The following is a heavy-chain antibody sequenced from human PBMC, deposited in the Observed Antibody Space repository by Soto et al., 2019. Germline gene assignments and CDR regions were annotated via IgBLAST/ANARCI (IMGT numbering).Heavy chain of an antibody. CDR2: INPSGGST. D-gene: IGHD2-15*01. CDR3: VRADRSGFYY. J-gene: IGHJ4*02. CDR1: GYTFTDYY. Sequence: GASVKVSCKASGYTFTDYYMHWVRQAPGQGLEWMGVINPSGGSTSYTQKFQGRVTMTRDTSTSTVYMELSSLRCEDTAVYYCVRADRSGFYYWGQGTLVTVSS. V-gene: IGHV1-46*03.